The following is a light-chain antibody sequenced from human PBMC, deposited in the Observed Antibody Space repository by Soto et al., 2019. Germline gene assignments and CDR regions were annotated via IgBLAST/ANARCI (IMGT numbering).Light chain of an antibody. CDR2: DAS. V-gene: IGKV3-11*01. CDR3: QQRSNWPVT. CDR1: QSVSSY. J-gene: IGKJ5*01. Sequence: EIVLTQSPATLSLSPGERATLSCRASQSVSSYLAWYQQKPGQAPRLLIYDASNRATGIPARFSGSGSGTDFTLTISSLEPDDFAVYYCQQRSNWPVTFGQGTRLDIK.